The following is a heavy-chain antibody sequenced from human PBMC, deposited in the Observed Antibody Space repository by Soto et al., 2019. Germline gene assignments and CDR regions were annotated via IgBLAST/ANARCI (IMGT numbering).Heavy chain of an antibody. V-gene: IGHV6-1*01. CDR1: VDSLSSNSPA. CDR3: ASDSVGGSRSYAFDI. Sequence: SQTLSLTCAISVDSLSSNSPAWHSIRQSPSREQEWLGRTYYRSKWYNDYAVSVKSRITINPDTSQNQFSLQLNSMTPEDTAVFYCASDSVGGSRSYAFDIWGEETMVNV. CDR2: TYYRSKWYN. J-gene: IGHJ3*02. D-gene: IGHD1-26*01.